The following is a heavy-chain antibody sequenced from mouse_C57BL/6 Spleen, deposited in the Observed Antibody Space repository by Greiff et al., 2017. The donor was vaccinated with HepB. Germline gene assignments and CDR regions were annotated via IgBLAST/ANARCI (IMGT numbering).Heavy chain of an antibody. CDR2: IYPGDGDT. V-gene: IGHV1-80*01. Sequence: QVQLQQSGAELVKPGASVKISCKASGYAFSSYWMNWVKQRPGKGLAWIGQIYPGDGDTNYNGKFKGKATLTADTSSSTAYMQISSLTSEDSAVYVCARRRITTVVAHLDYWGKGTTLTVSS. CDR1: GYAFSSYW. J-gene: IGHJ2*01. CDR3: ARRRITTVVAHLDY. D-gene: IGHD1-1*01.